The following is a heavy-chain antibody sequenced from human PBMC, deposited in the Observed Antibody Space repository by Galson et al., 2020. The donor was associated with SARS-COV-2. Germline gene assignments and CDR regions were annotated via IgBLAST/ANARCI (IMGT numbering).Heavy chain of an antibody. CDR1: GGSFSGYY. J-gene: IGHJ1*01. D-gene: IGHD3-22*01. CDR2: INHSGST. V-gene: IGHV4-34*01. Sequence: PSETLSLTCAVYGGSFSGYYWSWIRQPPGKGLEWIGEINHSGSTNYNPSLKSRVTISVDTSKNQFSLKLSSVTAADTAVYYCARRARGDSSGRYFQHWGQGTLVTVSS. CDR3: ARRARGDSSGRYFQH.